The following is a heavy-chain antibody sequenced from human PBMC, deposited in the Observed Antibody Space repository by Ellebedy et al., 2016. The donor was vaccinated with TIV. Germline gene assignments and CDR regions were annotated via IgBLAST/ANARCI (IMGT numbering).Heavy chain of an antibody. V-gene: IGHV4-39*07. CDR1: GGSISSSSHY. CDR2: IYYNGGT. D-gene: IGHD7-27*01. J-gene: IGHJ4*02. Sequence: SETLSLTXTVSGGSISSSSHYWGWVRQPPGKGLEWIGSIYYNGGTYYNPSLRSRLTISVDTSKNQFSLKLSSVTAADTAVYYCARGRYLTGDRSYYFDYWGQGILVTVSS. CDR3: ARGRYLTGDRSYYFDY.